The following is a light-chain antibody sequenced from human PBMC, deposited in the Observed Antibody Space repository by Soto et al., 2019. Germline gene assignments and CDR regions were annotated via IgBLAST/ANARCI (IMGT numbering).Light chain of an antibody. Sequence: QSVLTQPPSASGTPGQRVTISCSGSSSNIESNTIDWYQQLPGTAPKLLIYSNHQRPSGVPDRFSGSKSGTSASLAISGLQSEDEADYYCAAWDDSLNGVVFGGGTKVTVL. CDR3: AAWDDSLNGVV. CDR1: SSNIESNT. CDR2: SNH. J-gene: IGLJ2*01. V-gene: IGLV1-44*01.